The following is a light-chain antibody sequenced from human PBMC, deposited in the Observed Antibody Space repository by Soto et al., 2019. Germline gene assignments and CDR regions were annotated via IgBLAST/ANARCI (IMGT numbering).Light chain of an antibody. Sequence: EIVLTQSPGTLSLSPGERATLSCRASQSINNRYLAWYQQKPGQAPRLLIYAASIRATGIPDRFSGSGSGTDFTLTISRLEPEDFAVYYCQQYGSSPGFTFGPGTKVDIK. V-gene: IGKV3-20*01. CDR3: QQYGSSPGFT. CDR1: QSINNRY. J-gene: IGKJ3*01. CDR2: AAS.